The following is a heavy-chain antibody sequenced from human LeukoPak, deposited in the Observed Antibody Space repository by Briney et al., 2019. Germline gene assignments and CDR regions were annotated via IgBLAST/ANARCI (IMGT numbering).Heavy chain of an antibody. CDR2: ISTSGGST. Sequence: GGSLRLSCAASGFTFSNYAMSWVRQAPGKGLEWVSVISTSGGSTYSADSVKGRFTISRDNSKNTLYLQMNSLRAEDTAVYYCTKDLSQGSGVVRGLIPPSPFDYWGQGTLVTVSS. D-gene: IGHD3-10*01. CDR3: TKDLSQGSGVVRGLIPPSPFDY. V-gene: IGHV3-23*01. J-gene: IGHJ4*02. CDR1: GFTFSNYA.